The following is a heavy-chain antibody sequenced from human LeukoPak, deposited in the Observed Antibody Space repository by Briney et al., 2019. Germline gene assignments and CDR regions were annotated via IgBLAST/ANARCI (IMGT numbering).Heavy chain of an antibody. D-gene: IGHD6-13*01. CDR2: ISAYNGNT. CDR3: ARSSSSPAHGNWFDP. J-gene: IGHJ5*02. V-gene: IGHV1-18*01. CDR1: GYTFTSYG. Sequence: ASVKVSCKASGYTFTSYGISWVRQAPGQGLERMGWISAYNGNTNYAQKLQGRVTMTTDTSTSTAYMELRSLRSDDTAVYYCARSSSSPAHGNWFDPWGQGTLVTVSS.